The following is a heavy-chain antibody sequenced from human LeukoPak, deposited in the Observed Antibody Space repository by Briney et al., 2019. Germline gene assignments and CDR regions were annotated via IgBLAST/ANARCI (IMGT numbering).Heavy chain of an antibody. CDR3: ARDVEIDY. CDR1: GFTFSSYA. D-gene: IGHD5-24*01. Sequence: PGGSLRLSCAASGFTFSSYAMHWVRQAPGKGLEWVAVISYDGSNKYYADSVKGRFTISRDNSKNTLYLQMNSLRAEDTAVYYCARDVEIDYWGQGTLVTVSS. J-gene: IGHJ4*02. V-gene: IGHV3-30-3*01. CDR2: ISYDGSNK.